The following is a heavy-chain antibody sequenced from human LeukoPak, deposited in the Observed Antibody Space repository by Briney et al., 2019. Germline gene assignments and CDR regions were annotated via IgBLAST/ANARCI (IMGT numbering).Heavy chain of an antibody. CDR2: INHSGST. CDR3: ARGTVFDY. CDR1: GGSFSGYY. D-gene: IGHD2-21*02. J-gene: IGHJ4*02. Sequence: PSETQSLTCAVYGGSFSGYYWSWIRQPPGKGLEWIGEINHSGSTNYNPSLKSRVTISVDTSKNQFSLKLSSVTAADTAVYYCARGTVFDYWGQGTLVTVSS. V-gene: IGHV4-34*01.